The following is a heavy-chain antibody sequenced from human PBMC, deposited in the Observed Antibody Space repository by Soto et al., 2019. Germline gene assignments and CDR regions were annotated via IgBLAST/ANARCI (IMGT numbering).Heavy chain of an antibody. CDR2: ISYDGTKE. CDR1: GFTFSSYA. Sequence: QVQLVESGGGVVQPGRSLRLSCAASGFTFSSYAMHWVRQAPGKGLEWVAVISYDGTKEYYAESVKGQFTISRDNSKNTLYLQMNSLRDEDTAVYYCAKGTENIVLMVYATLFDYWGQGALVTVSS. J-gene: IGHJ4*02. CDR3: AKGTENIVLMVYATLFDY. V-gene: IGHV3-30*18. D-gene: IGHD2-8*01.